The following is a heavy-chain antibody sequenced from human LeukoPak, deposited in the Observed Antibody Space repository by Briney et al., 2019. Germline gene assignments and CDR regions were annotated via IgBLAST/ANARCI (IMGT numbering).Heavy chain of an antibody. Sequence: GGSLRLSCAASGFTFSSYAMHWVRQAPGKGLEWVAVISYDGSNKYYADSVKGRFTISRDNSKNTLYLQMNSLRAEDTAVYYCARERVRRGYCSSTSCYPLTYWGQGTLVTVSS. J-gene: IGHJ4*02. D-gene: IGHD2-2*01. CDR1: GFTFSSYA. CDR3: ARERVRRGYCSSTSCYPLTY. V-gene: IGHV3-30-3*01. CDR2: ISYDGSNK.